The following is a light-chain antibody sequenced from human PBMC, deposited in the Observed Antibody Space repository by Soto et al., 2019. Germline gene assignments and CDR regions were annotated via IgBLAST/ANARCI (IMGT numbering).Light chain of an antibody. V-gene: IGKV2-24*01. CDR1: QSLVHNDGNTY. J-gene: IGKJ1*01. CDR2: KVS. Sequence: DIVMTQTPLSSPVTLGQAASISCRASQSLVHNDGNTYLSWFQQRPGQPPRLLIYKVSDPFSVVPDSFSGSGAGTDVTLAISRVEAGDVRVDYFMQATPSSWTFGQETKVEI. CDR3: MQATPSSWT.